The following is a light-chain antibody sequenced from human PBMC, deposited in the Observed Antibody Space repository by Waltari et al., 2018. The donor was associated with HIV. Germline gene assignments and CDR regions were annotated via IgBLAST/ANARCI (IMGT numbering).Light chain of an antibody. CDR1: QSVSSN. CDR2: GAS. CDR3: QQYNNWPIT. V-gene: IGKV3-15*01. Sequence: EIVMTQSPATLSVSPGERATLSCRASQSVSSNLAWYRQKPGQAPRLLIFGASTRATGIPARFSGSGSGTEFALTISGLQSEEFAVYYCQQYNNWPITFGQGTRLEIK. J-gene: IGKJ5*01.